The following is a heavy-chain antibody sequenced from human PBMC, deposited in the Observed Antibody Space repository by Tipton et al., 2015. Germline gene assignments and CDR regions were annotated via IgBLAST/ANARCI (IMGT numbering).Heavy chain of an antibody. Sequence: QVQLVQSGAEVKKPGSSVKVSCKASGGTFSDYAITWVRQAPGQGLEWMGDIIPILNITNYAQRFLGRVTLTADESTSTAYMELSSLASDDTALYYCARDSSSAGNWFDPWGQGTLVTVSS. V-gene: IGHV1-69*01. J-gene: IGHJ5*02. D-gene: IGHD2-2*01. CDR2: IIPILNIT. CDR3: ARDSSSAGNWFDP. CDR1: GGTFSDYA.